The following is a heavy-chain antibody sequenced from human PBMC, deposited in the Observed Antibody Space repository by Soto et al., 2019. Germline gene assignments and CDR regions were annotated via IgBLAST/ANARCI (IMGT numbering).Heavy chain of an antibody. D-gene: IGHD2-2*02. CDR2: ISYDGSNK. CDR3: AKTGWTDPNCTSPSCYKYFQH. J-gene: IGHJ1*01. V-gene: IGHV3-30*18. Sequence: GGYLRLSCAASGFTFSSYGMHWVRQAPGKGLEWVAVISYDGSNKYYADSVKGRFTISRDNSKNTLYLQMNSLRAEDAAVYYCAKTGWTDPNCTSPSCYKYFQHCGHGTLVTVSS. CDR1: GFTFSSYG.